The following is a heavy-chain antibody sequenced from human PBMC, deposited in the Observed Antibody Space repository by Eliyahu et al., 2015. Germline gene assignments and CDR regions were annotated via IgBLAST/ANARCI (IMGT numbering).Heavy chain of an antibody. D-gene: IGHD2-15*01. J-gene: IGHJ3*02. CDR3: ARLFCSGGSCYSGDAFDI. CDR1: GFXFSSYS. V-gene: IGHV3-48*04. Sequence: EVQLVESGGGLVQPGGSLRLSCAASGFXFSSYSXNWVRQAPGKGLEWVSHISSSSRTIYYADSVKGRFTISRDNAKNSLYVQMNSLRAEDTAVYYCARLFCSGGSCYSGDAFDIWGQGTMVTVSS. CDR2: ISSSSRTI.